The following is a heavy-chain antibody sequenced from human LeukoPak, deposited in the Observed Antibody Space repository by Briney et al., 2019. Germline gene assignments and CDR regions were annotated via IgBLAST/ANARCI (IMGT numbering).Heavy chain of an antibody. J-gene: IGHJ4*02. CDR3: ARRPDGTSHFDY. CDR2: VYYSGST. Sequence: SETLSLTCTVSGGSIRNYFWSWIRQPPGKGLEWIGYVYYSGSTNYNPSLKSRVTISVDTSKKQFSLKLSSVTAADTAVYYCARRPDGTSHFDYWGQGTLVTVSS. CDR1: GGSIRNYF. V-gene: IGHV4-59*08. D-gene: IGHD6-6*01.